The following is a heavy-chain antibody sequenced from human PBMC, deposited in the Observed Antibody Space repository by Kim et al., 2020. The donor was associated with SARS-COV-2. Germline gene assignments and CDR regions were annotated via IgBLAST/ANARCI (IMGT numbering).Heavy chain of an antibody. J-gene: IGHJ3*02. V-gene: IGHV1-18*01. Sequence: KLQGRVTMTTDTSTSTAYMELRSLRSDDTAVYYCAAMELGYSQPGDAFDIWGQGTMVTVSS. CDR3: AAMELGYSQPGDAFDI. D-gene: IGHD1-26*01.